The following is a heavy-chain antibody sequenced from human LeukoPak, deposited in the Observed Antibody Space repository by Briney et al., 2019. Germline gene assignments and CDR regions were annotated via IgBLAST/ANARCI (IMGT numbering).Heavy chain of an antibody. CDR2: INEHGSIT. Sequence: GGSLRPSCAASGFTFSSYWMHWVRQVPGKGLVWVARINEHGSITDYADSVKDRFTVSRDNAWNTLYLQMNSLRAEDTAVYYCARDVAGSGSLWGQGTLITVSS. J-gene: IGHJ4*02. CDR3: ARDVAGSGSL. D-gene: IGHD3-10*01. V-gene: IGHV3-74*01. CDR1: GFTFSSYW.